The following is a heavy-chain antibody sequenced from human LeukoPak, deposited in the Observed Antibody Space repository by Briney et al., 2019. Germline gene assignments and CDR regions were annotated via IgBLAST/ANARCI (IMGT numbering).Heavy chain of an antibody. CDR3: ARPTTVTTIAADAFDI. V-gene: IGHV3-21*01. CDR2: ISSSSTYK. J-gene: IGHJ3*02. CDR1: GFTFSRHS. D-gene: IGHD4-11*01. Sequence: GGSLRLSCTASGFTFSRHSMNWVRQAPGKGLEWVSSISSSSTYKYFADSVQGRFTISRDNAKNSLYLQMNSLRAEDTAVYYCARPTTVTTIAADAFDIWGQGTMVTVSS.